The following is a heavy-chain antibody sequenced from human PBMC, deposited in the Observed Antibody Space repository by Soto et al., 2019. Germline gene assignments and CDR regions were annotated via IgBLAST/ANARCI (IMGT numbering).Heavy chain of an antibody. J-gene: IGHJ3*02. V-gene: IGHV3-33*01. CDR2: IWYDGSNK. D-gene: IGHD2-21*02. CDR3: ARAIYCGGDCFPDAFDI. CDR1: GFTFSSYG. Sequence: QVQLVESGGGVVQPGRSLRLSCAASGFTFSSYGMHWVRQAPGKGLEWVAVIWYDGSNKYYADSVKGRFTISRDNSKKPLYLQMKRLRAEDTAVYYWARAIYCGGDCFPDAFDIWGQGTMVTVSS.